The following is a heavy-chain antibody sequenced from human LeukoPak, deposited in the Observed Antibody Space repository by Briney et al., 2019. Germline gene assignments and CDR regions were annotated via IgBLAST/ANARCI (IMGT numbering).Heavy chain of an antibody. CDR2: ISYDGSNK. J-gene: IGHJ4*02. CDR3: AKTYGDSFFDY. V-gene: IGHV3-30*18. CDR1: GFTFSSYG. Sequence: QPGGSLRLSCAASGFTFSSYGMHWVRQAPGKGLEWVAVISYDGSNKYYADSVKGRFTISRDNSKNTLYLQMNSLRAEDTAVYYWAKTYGDSFFDYWGQGTLVTVSS. D-gene: IGHD4-17*01.